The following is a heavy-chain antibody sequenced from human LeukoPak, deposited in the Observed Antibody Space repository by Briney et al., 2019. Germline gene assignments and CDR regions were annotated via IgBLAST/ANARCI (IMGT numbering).Heavy chain of an antibody. J-gene: IGHJ4*02. CDR3: AKDRSGYAGGGFDY. D-gene: IGHD5-12*01. Sequence: GGSLRLSCAVSGFTFSSYAMSWVRQAPGKGLEWVSAIGGSGGSTYYADSVKGRFTISRDNSKNTLYLQMNSLRAEDTAVYYCAKDRSGYAGGGFDYWGQGTLVTVSS. CDR2: IGGSGGST. V-gene: IGHV3-23*01. CDR1: GFTFSSYA.